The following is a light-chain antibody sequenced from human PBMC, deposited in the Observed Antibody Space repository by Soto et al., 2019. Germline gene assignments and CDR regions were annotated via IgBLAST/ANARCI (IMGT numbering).Light chain of an antibody. V-gene: IGKV3-15*01. CDR3: QHYNDWHPTWT. CDR2: GAS. Sequence: EIVMTQSPATLSVSPGERATLSCRASQSVSSKLAWYQQKPGQAPRVLIHGASTRATGIPARFSGSGSGTEFTLTISSLQSEDFAVYYCQHYNDWHPTWTFGQGTRVEIK. J-gene: IGKJ1*01. CDR1: QSVSSK.